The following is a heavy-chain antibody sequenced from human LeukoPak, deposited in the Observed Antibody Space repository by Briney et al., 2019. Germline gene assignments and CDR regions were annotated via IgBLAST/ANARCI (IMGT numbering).Heavy chain of an antibody. CDR1: GGSISSYY. J-gene: IGHJ4*02. V-gene: IGHV4-59*01. CDR2: IYYSGST. Sequence: PSGTLSLTCAVSGGSISSYYWSWIRQPPGKGLEWIGYIYYSGSTNYNPSLKSRVTISVDTSKNQFSLKLSSVTAADTAVYYCARENSSGWYEGSGFDYWGQGTLVTVSS. CDR3: ARENSSGWYEGSGFDY. D-gene: IGHD6-19*01.